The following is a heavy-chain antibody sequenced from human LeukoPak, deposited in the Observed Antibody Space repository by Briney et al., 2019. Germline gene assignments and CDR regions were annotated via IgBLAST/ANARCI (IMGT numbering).Heavy chain of an antibody. CDR3: ARDLAWQVDSSGYHYAAFVY. CDR1: GYTFTSYY. J-gene: IGHJ4*02. V-gene: IGHV1-46*01. CDR2: INPSGGST. D-gene: IGHD3-22*01. Sequence: GASVKVSCKASGYTFTSYYMHWVRQAPGQGLEWMGIINPSGGSTSYAQKFQGRVTMTRDTSTSTGYMELSSLRSEDTAVYYCARDLAWQVDSSGYHYAAFVYWGQGTLVTVPS.